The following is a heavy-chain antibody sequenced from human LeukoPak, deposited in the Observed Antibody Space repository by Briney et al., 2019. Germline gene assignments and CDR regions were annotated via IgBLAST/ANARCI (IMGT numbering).Heavy chain of an antibody. J-gene: IGHJ5*02. CDR1: GGSISTYY. CDR2: IYYIGST. Sequence: SETLSLTCNVSGGSISTYYWSWIRQSPGKGLEWLGNIYYIGSTNYNPSLQSRVTISVDTSKSQFSLKLNSVTAADTAVYYCARHYGPWGQGTLVTVSS. CDR3: ARHYGP. V-gene: IGHV4-59*08. D-gene: IGHD3-10*01.